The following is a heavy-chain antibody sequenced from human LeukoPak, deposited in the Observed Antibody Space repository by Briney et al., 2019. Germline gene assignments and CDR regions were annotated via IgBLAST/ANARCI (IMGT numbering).Heavy chain of an antibody. V-gene: IGHV4-31*03. CDR1: GGSISSGGYY. CDR2: IYYSGST. D-gene: IGHD3-3*01. J-gene: IGHJ5*02. Sequence: SETLSLTCTVSGGSISSGGYYWSWIRQHPGKGLEWIGYIYYSGSTYYNPSLKSRVTISVDTSKNQFSLKLSSVTAADTAVYYCARGLDYYDFWSGYYAGVGPGPYNWFDPWGQGTLVTVSS. CDR3: ARGLDYYDFWSGYYAGVGPGPYNWFDP.